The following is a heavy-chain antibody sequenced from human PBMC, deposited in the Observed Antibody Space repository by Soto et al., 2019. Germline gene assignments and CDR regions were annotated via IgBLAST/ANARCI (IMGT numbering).Heavy chain of an antibody. CDR1: GYSFTSYW. CDR2: IYPGDSDT. CDR3: ARRATMVRGDRSYYFDY. V-gene: IGHV5-51*01. Sequence: ESLKISCKGSGYSFTSYWIGWVRQMPGKGLEWMGIIYPGDSDTRYSPSFQGQVTISADKSISTAYLQWSSLKASDTAMYYCARRATMVRGDRSYYFDYWGQGTPVTVSS. D-gene: IGHD3-10*01. J-gene: IGHJ4*02.